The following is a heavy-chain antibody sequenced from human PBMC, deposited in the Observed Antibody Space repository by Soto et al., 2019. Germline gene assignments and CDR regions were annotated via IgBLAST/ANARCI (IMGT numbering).Heavy chain of an antibody. Sequence: GGSLRLSCAASGFSFSSYAMSWVRQAPGKGLEWVSAISDSGGKTYYTDSVKGRFTISRDNSKNTLYLQMNSLRVEDTAIYHCAREVGAKGFFDYWGQGTLVTVS. J-gene: IGHJ4*02. V-gene: IGHV3-23*01. CDR3: AREVGAKGFFDY. CDR1: GFSFSSYA. CDR2: ISDSGGKT. D-gene: IGHD1-26*01.